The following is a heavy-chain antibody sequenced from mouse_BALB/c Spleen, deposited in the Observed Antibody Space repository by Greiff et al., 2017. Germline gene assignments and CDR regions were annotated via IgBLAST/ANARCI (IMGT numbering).Heavy chain of an antibody. Sequence: VQVVESGPGLVAPSQSLSITCTVSGFSLTSYGVHWVRQPPGKGLEWLGVIWAGGSTNYNSALMSRLSISKDNSKSQVFLKMNSLQTDDTAMYYCAKSTMITTGAMDYWGQGTSVTVSS. J-gene: IGHJ4*01. CDR3: AKSTMITTGAMDY. CDR2: IWAGGST. D-gene: IGHD2-4*01. CDR1: GFSLTSYG. V-gene: IGHV2-9*02.